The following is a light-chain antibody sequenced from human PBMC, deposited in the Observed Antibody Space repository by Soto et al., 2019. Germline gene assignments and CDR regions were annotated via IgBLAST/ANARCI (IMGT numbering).Light chain of an antibody. V-gene: IGLV1-40*01. CDR2: GDN. CDR1: SSNIGSFYD. J-gene: IGLJ2*01. Sequence: QSVLTQPPSVSGAPGQRVTIPCTGSSSNIGSFYDVHWYQQLPGTVPKLLIYGDNNRPSGVPDRFSGSKSGTAASLAITGLQAEDEADYYCQSYGNSLNHVVFGGGTKLTVL. CDR3: QSYGNSLNHVV.